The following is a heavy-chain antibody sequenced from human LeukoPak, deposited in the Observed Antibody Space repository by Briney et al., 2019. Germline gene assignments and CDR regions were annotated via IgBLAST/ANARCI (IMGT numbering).Heavy chain of an antibody. J-gene: IGHJ4*02. CDR2: ISGSGGST. D-gene: IGHD3-16*01. CDR3: AKADLMITFGGVTPNRYFDY. V-gene: IGHV3-23*01. CDR1: GFTFSSYA. Sequence: GGSLRLSCAASGFTFSSYAMSWVRQAPGKGLEWVSAISGSGGSTYYADSVKGRFTISRDNSKNTLYLQMNSLRAEDTAVYYCAKADLMITFGGVTPNRYFDYWGQGTLVTVSS.